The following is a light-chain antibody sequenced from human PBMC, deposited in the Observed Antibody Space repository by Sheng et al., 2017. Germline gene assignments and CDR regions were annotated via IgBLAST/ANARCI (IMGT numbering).Light chain of an antibody. CDR1: ISNVGSYDL. V-gene: IGLV2-14*02. Sequence: SALTQPASVSGSPGQSITISCTGTISNVGSYDLVSWYQQHPDKAPKLIISDVRNRPSGVSDRFSGSKSVYTASLTISGLQPEDEAVYYCSSYTSSPTLGLVFGGGTTVTVL. CDR3: SSYTSSPTLGLV. J-gene: IGLJ2*01. CDR2: DVR.